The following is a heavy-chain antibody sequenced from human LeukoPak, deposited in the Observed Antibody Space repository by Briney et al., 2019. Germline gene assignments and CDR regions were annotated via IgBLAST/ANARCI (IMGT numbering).Heavy chain of an antibody. J-gene: IGHJ4*02. CDR3: VRDYYGAGDY. V-gene: IGHV3-74*01. Sequence: GGSLRLSCAASGFTFSTYWMHWVRQAPGKGLVWVSRIKSDGSSTTYADSVKGRFTVSRDNAKNTLYLQMNSLRAGDTAVYYCVRDYYGAGDYWGQGTLVTVSS. CDR1: GFTFSTYW. CDR2: IKSDGSST. D-gene: IGHD3-3*01.